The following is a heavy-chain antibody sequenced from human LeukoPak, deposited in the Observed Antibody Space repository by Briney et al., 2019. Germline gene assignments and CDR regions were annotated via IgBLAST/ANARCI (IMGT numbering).Heavy chain of an antibody. CDR2: IYSGGST. D-gene: IGHD3-22*01. CDR1: GFTFSDYY. Sequence: GGSLRLSCAASGFTFSDYYMSWVRQAPGKGLEWVSVIYSGGSTYYADSVKGRFTISRDNSKNTLYLQMNSLRAEDTAVYYCASAPKGLYYYYYMDVWGKGTTVTVSS. J-gene: IGHJ6*03. V-gene: IGHV3-53*01. CDR3: ASAPKGLYYYYYMDV.